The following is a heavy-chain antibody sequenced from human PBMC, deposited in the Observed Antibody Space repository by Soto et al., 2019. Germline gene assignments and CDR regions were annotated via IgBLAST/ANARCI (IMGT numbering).Heavy chain of an antibody. CDR2: ISSRGSGT. J-gene: IGHJ4*02. D-gene: IGHD6-25*01. V-gene: IGHV3-48*03. CDR1: RVTFHSXX. Sequence: LRLSYTASRVTFHSXXITWVRKRKGXXLELISYISSRGSGTYXADSVKALFTMSRXNTKNSVSLQIYSMRAEDTAIYYCVRDLHEPLAADALREANWGQGTQGNVS. CDR3: VRDLHEPLAADALREAN.